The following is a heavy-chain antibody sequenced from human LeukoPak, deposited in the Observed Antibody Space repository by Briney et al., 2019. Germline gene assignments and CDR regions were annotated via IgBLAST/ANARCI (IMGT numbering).Heavy chain of an antibody. CDR3: AKDLVTWASGNWYFDL. Sequence: PGGSLRLSCAASGFSFEDDGMSWVRQAPGKGLQWGSPMSATGSDIHHADSVKGRFTISRDNSKDTLYLQMNSLRAEDTAVYYCAKDLVTWASGNWYFDLWGRGTLVTVSS. J-gene: IGHJ2*01. D-gene: IGHD2-21*02. CDR1: GFSFEDDG. CDR2: MSATGSDI. V-gene: IGHV3-23*01.